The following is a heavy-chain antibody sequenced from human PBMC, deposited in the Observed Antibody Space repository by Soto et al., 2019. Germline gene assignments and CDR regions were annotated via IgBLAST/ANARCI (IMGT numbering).Heavy chain of an antibody. V-gene: IGHV3-23*01. J-gene: IGHJ4*02. D-gene: IGHD5-12*01. CDR3: ATQRDGYNQVFDY. CDR2: ISGSGGST. CDR1: GFTFSSYA. Sequence: ELQLLESGGGLVQPGGSLRLSCAASGFTFSSYAMSWVRQAPGKGLEWVSDISGSGGSTYYADSVKGRFTISRDNSKNTLYLQMNSMRAEDTALYYCATQRDGYNQVFDYWGQGTLVTVSS.